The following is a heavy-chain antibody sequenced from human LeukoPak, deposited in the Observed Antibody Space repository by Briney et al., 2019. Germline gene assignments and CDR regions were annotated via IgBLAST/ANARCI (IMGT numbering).Heavy chain of an antibody. Sequence: ASVKVSCKASGYTFTDYYLHWVRQAPGQGLEWMGWINPNSGVTSYAQNFQGRVTMTRDTSISTAYMELTWLSSDDTAVYYCARERSNGGLRLDFWGQGTLVTASS. CDR3: ARERSNGGLRLDF. CDR2: INPNSGVT. J-gene: IGHJ4*02. V-gene: IGHV1-2*02. D-gene: IGHD3-16*01. CDR1: GYTFTDYY.